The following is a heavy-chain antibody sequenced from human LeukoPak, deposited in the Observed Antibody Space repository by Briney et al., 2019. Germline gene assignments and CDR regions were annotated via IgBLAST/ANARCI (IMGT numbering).Heavy chain of an antibody. Sequence: GASVKVSCKVSGYTLTELSMHWVRQAPGQGLEWMGRINPNSGGTNYAQKFQGRVTMTRDTSISTAYMELSRLRSDDTAVYYCASQGALDYDILTGYPYYFDYWGQGTLVTVSS. CDR1: GYTLTELS. J-gene: IGHJ4*02. CDR2: INPNSGGT. CDR3: ASQGALDYDILTGYPYYFDY. V-gene: IGHV1-2*06. D-gene: IGHD3-9*01.